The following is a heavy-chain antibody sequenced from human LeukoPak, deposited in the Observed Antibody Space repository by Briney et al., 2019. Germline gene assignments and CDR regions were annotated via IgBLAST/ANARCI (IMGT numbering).Heavy chain of an antibody. D-gene: IGHD3-16*01. CDR2: IWYDGSNK. CDR3: VRGGKYAYFVEY. CDR1: GFTFSSYG. J-gene: IGHJ4*01. V-gene: IGHV3-33*01. Sequence: GGSLILSCAASGFTFSSYGVHRVRQTPAKGLERVAVIWYDGSNKYYADSVKGRFTISRDNVENPVYLLMTSLRADETAVYYCVRGGKYAYFVEYWGHGTLVTVSS.